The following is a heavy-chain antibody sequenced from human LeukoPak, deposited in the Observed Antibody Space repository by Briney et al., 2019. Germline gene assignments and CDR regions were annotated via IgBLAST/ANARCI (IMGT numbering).Heavy chain of an antibody. J-gene: IGHJ4*02. CDR2: ISWNSGSI. CDR1: GFTFDDYA. V-gene: IGHV3-9*01. Sequence: PGGSLRLSCAASGFTFDDYAMHWVRQAPGKGLEWVSGISWNSGSIGYADSVKGRFTISRDNAKNSLYLQMNSLRAEDTALYYYAKDISGSGKYYFDYWGQGTLVTVSS. D-gene: IGHD3-10*01. CDR3: AKDISGSGKYYFDY.